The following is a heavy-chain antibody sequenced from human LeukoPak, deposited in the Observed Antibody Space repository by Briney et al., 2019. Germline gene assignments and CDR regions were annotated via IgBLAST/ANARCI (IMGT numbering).Heavy chain of an antibody. D-gene: IGHD3-3*01. CDR3: ARTYDFWSGYRYYGMDV. CDR1: GGSFSGYY. CDR2: INHSGST. V-gene: IGHV4-34*01. J-gene: IGHJ6*02. Sequence: SETLSLTCAVYGGSFSGYYWSWIRQPPGKGLEWIGEINHSGSTNYNPSLKSRVTISVDTSKNQVSLKLSSVTAADTAVYYCARTYDFWSGYRYYGMDVWGQGTTVTVSS.